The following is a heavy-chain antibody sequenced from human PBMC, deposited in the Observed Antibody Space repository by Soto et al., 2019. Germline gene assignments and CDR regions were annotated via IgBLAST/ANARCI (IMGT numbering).Heavy chain of an antibody. CDR2: IYYSGST. J-gene: IGHJ5*02. D-gene: IGHD2-21*02. CDR3: ARDAYGGNSRFDP. CDR1: GGSISSGGYY. Sequence: QVQLQESGPGLVKPSQTLSLTCTVSGGSISSGGYYWSWIRQHPGKGLEWIGYIYYSGSTYHNPSLKSRVTISVDTSNNQFSLKLSSVTAADTAVYYCARDAYGGNSRFDPWGQGTLVTVSS. V-gene: IGHV4-31*03.